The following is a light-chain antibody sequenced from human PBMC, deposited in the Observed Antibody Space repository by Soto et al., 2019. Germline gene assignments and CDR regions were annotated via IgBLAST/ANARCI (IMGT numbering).Light chain of an antibody. J-gene: IGKJ4*01. V-gene: IGKV3D-20*01. Sequence: EIVLTQSPATLSLSPGERATLSCGSSQSVRNSYLAWYQQKPGLAPRLLIYDASSRATGIPDRFSGSGSGTDLTLTISRLEPEDFAVYYCQQYGQQNDTSPPLTCGGGTNVEIK. CDR1: QSVRNSY. CDR2: DAS. CDR3: QQYGQQNDTSPPLT.